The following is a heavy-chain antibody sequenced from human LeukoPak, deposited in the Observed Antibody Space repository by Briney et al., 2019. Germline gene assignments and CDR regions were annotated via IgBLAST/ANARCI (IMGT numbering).Heavy chain of an antibody. J-gene: IGHJ4*02. Sequence: SETLSLTCAXYXXXFSGYYWSWIRQPPGKGLEWIGEINHSGSTNYNPSLKSRVTISVDTSKNQFSLKLSSVTAADTAVYYCARGGYTVDYWGQGTLVTVSS. CDR2: INHSGST. D-gene: IGHD5-18*01. CDR1: XXXFSGYY. CDR3: ARGGYTVDY. V-gene: IGHV4-34*01.